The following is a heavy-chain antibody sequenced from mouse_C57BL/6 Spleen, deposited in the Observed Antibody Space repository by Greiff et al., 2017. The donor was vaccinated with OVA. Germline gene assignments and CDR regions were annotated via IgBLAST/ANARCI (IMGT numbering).Heavy chain of an antibody. Sequence: VQLQQSGPGLVQPSQSLSITCTVSGFSLTSYGVHWVRQSPGKGLEWLGVIWSGGSTDYNAGFITRLSISKDNSTSQVFFKMNRLQADDTAIYYCSRNDYSNYVFDYWGQGTTLTVSS. CDR2: IWSGGST. V-gene: IGHV2-2*01. J-gene: IGHJ2*01. CDR1: GFSLTSYG. CDR3: SRNDYSNYVFDY. D-gene: IGHD2-5*01.